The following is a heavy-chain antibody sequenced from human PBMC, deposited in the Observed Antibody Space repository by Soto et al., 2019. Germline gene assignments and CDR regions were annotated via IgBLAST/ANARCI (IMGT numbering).Heavy chain of an antibody. J-gene: IGHJ4*02. Sequence: PSETLSLTCTVSGGSISSGGYYWSWIRQHPGKGLEWIGYIYYSGSTYYNPSLKSRVTISVDKSKNQFSLKLSSVTAADTAVYFCVRHGGRLFDYWGPGTLVTVSS. D-gene: IGHD2-15*01. CDR2: IYYSGST. CDR1: GGSISSGGYY. V-gene: IGHV4-31*03. CDR3: VRHGGRLFDY.